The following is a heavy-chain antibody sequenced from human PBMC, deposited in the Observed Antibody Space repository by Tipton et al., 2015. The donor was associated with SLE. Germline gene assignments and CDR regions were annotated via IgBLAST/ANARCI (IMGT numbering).Heavy chain of an antibody. CDR1: GGSFSGYY. Sequence: LSLTCAVYGGSFSGYYMSWIRQAPGKGLEWVSYISSSGSTIYYADAVKGRFTISRDNAKNSLYLQMNSLRAEDTAVYYCARVRSNMVVTDGMDVWGQGTTVTVSS. J-gene: IGHJ6*02. D-gene: IGHD4/OR15-4a*01. CDR2: ISSSGSTI. V-gene: IGHV3-11*04. CDR3: ARVRSNMVVTDGMDV.